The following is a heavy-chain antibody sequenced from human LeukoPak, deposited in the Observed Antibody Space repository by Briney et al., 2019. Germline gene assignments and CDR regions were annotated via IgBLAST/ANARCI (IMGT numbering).Heavy chain of an antibody. CDR1: GGSISSYY. CDR2: IYSSGST. Sequence: PSEILSLTCTVSGGSISSYYWSWIRQPPGKGLEWIGYIYSSGSTNYNPSLKSRVTISVDTSKNQFSLKLSSVTAADTAVYYCARANWITMVRGVILNFDYWGQGTLVTVSS. D-gene: IGHD3-10*01. J-gene: IGHJ4*02. CDR3: ARANWITMVRGVILNFDY. V-gene: IGHV4-59*12.